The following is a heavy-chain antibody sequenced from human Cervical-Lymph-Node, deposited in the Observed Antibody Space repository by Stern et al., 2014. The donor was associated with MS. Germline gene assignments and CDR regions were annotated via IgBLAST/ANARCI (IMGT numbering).Heavy chain of an antibody. V-gene: IGHV4-59*01. CDR1: GDSMNTDY. Sequence: VQLQESGPRLVTPSETLSLTCSVSGDSMNTDYWSWIRQPPGKGLEWIGYISHNGKTNHNPSLKSRVTLSLETSKHQFSLRLSSVTAADTAMYYCARGGLRWIRWGQGTLVTVSS. CDR2: ISHNGKT. CDR3: ARGGLRWIR. J-gene: IGHJ4*02. D-gene: IGHD3-3*01.